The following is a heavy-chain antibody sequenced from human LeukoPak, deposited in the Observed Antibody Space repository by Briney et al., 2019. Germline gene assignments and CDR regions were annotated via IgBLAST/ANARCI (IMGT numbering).Heavy chain of an antibody. Sequence: PGGSLRLSCAASGFTVSSNYMSWVRQAPGKGLEWVSLFYSRGTTYYADSVKGLFTISRDNSKNTLYLQMNSLRAEDTAVYYCATTSSSDAFDIWGQGTMVTVSS. CDR1: GFTVSSNY. V-gene: IGHV3-53*01. J-gene: IGHJ3*02. CDR2: FYSRGTT. CDR3: ATTSSSDAFDI. D-gene: IGHD6-13*01.